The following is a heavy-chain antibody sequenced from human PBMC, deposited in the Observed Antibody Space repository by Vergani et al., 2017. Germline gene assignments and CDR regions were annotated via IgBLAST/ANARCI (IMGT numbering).Heavy chain of an antibody. V-gene: IGHV5-51*01. CDR3: ARGEDYDFWSGYYHFDY. J-gene: IGHJ4*02. CDR1: GYSFTSYW. Sequence: EVQLVQSGAEVKKPGESLTISCKGSGYSFTSYWIGWVRQMPGKGLAWMGIIYPGDSDTRYSPSFQGQVTISADKSISTAYLQWSSLKASDTAMYYCARGEDYDFWSGYYHFDYWGREPWSLSPQ. D-gene: IGHD3-3*01. CDR2: IYPGDSDT.